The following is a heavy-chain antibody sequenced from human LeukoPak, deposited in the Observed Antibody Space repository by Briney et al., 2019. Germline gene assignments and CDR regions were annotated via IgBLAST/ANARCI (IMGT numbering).Heavy chain of an antibody. CDR2: INSDGSST. CDR1: GFTFSSYW. Sequence: PGGSLRLSCAASGFTFSSYWMHWVRQAPGKGLVWVSRINSDGSSTSYADSVKGRFTISRDNAKNTLYLQMNSLRAEDTAVYYCARGGSDYGDYGTVDYWGQGTLVTVSS. V-gene: IGHV3-74*01. D-gene: IGHD4-17*01. J-gene: IGHJ4*02. CDR3: ARGGSDYGDYGTVDY.